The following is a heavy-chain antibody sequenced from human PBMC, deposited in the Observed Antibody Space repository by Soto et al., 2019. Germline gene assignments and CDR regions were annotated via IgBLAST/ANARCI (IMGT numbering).Heavy chain of an antibody. CDR3: TRGREGYSGYDLEDY. J-gene: IGHJ4*02. D-gene: IGHD5-12*01. CDR1: GGSISSYY. CDR2: IYYSGST. Sequence: SETLSLTCTVSGGSISSYYWSWIRQPPGKGLEWIGYIYYSGSTNYNPSLKSRVTISVDTSKNQFSLKLSSVTAADTAVYYCTRGREGYSGYDLEDYRGQGSQVIVSS. V-gene: IGHV4-59*01.